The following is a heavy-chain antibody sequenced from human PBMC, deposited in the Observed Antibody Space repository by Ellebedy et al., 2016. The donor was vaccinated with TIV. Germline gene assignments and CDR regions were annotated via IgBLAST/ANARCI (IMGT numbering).Heavy chain of an antibody. D-gene: IGHD5-24*01. CDR1: GFTFSSYA. CDR3: ARPWVEMATIGDAFDI. J-gene: IGHJ3*02. CDR2: FSGSGGST. Sequence: GESLKISCAASGFTFSSYAMSWVRQAPGKGLEWVSAFSGSGGSTYYADAVQGRFTISRDNSKNTLYLHMKSLRAEDTAVYYCARPWVEMATIGDAFDIWGQGTMVTVSS. V-gene: IGHV3-23*01.